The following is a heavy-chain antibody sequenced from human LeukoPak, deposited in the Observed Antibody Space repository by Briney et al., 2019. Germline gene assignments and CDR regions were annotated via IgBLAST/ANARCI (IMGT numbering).Heavy chain of an antibody. CDR2: IYYSGST. CDR1: GDSISSYY. D-gene: IGHD3-16*01. J-gene: IGHJ4*02. Sequence: PSGTLSLTCIVSGDSISSYYWSWIRQPPGKGLEWIGYIYYSGSTNYNPSLKSRVTISVDASKNHFSLKLSSVTAADTAVYYCARDRSLGIIDYWGQGALVTVSS. CDR3: ARDRSLGIIDY. V-gene: IGHV4-59*01.